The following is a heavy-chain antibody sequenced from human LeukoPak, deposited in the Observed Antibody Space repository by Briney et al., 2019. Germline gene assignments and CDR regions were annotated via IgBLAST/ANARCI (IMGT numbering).Heavy chain of an antibody. Sequence: GGSLRLSCAASGFTFSSYAMSWVRQAPGKGLEWVSDINGSGGSTYYADSVKGRFTISRDNAKNSLYLQMNSLRAEDTAVYYCARWGQQLAFDYWGQGTLVTVSS. D-gene: IGHD6-13*01. CDR3: ARWGQQLAFDY. CDR2: INGSGGST. J-gene: IGHJ4*02. V-gene: IGHV3-23*01. CDR1: GFTFSSYA.